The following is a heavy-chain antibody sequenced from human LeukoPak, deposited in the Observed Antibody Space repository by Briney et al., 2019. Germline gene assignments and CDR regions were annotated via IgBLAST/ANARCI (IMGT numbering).Heavy chain of an antibody. CDR2: ISGIGGTT. CDR1: GFTFSSYA. V-gene: IGHV3-23*01. D-gene: IGHD6-6*01. CDR3: AKAYSSSFNCDY. Sequence: GGSLRLSCAASGFTFSSYAMSWVRQAPGKGLEWVSVISGIGGTTYYADSVKGRFTISRDNSKNTLYLQMNSLRAEDTAVYYCAKAYSSSFNCDYWGQGTLVTVSS. J-gene: IGHJ4*02.